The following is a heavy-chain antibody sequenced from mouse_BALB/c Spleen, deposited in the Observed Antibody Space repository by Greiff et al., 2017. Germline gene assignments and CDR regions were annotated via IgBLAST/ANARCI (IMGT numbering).Heavy chain of an antibody. V-gene: IGHV3-8*02. Sequence: EVKLVESGPSLVKPSQTLSLTCSVTGDSITSGYWNWIRKFPGNKLEYMGYISYSGSTYYNPSLKSRISITRDTSKNQYYLQLNSVTTEDTATYYCARWGWDGYAMDDWGQGTSVTVSS. D-gene: IGHD4-1*01. CDR1: GDSITSGY. CDR2: ISYSGST. J-gene: IGHJ4*01. CDR3: ARWGWDGYAMDD.